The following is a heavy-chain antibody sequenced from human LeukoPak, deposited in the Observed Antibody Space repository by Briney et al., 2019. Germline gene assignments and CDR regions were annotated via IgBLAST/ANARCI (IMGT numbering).Heavy chain of an antibody. CDR1: GFTFSSYA. J-gene: IGHJ4*02. CDR2: ISGSGGST. D-gene: IGHD1-26*01. V-gene: IGHV3-23*01. Sequence: GGSLRLSCAASGFTFSSYAMSWVRQAPGKGLEWVSAISGSGGSTYYADSVEGRFTISRDNAKNTVYLQMNSLRAEDTAVYYCTREVSGSLYFDYWGQGTLVTVSS. CDR3: TREVSGSLYFDY.